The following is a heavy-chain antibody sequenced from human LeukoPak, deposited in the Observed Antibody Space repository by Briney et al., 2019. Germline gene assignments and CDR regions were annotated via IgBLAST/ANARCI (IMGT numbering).Heavy chain of an antibody. CDR1: GFTFSSYS. CDR3: ASCTRGFGGLNWFDP. J-gene: IGHJ5*02. D-gene: IGHD3-10*01. CDR2: ISSSSSTI. V-gene: IGHV3-48*04. Sequence: QSGGSLRLSCAASGFTFSSYSMNWVRQAPGKGLEWVSYISSSSSTIYYADSVKGRFTISRDNAKNSLYLQMNSLRAEDTAVYYCASCTRGFGGLNWFDPWGQGTLVTVSS.